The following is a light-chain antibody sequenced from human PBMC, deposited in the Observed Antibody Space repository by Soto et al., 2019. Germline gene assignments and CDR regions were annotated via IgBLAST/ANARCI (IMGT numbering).Light chain of an antibody. CDR1: QSVSTN. CDR2: AAS. J-gene: IGKJ3*01. CDR3: QQYNSWPPIFT. V-gene: IGKV3-15*01. Sequence: ERVMTQSPATLSVSPGERATLSCRASQSVSTNLAWYQQKPGQAPRLLIYAASTRATGVPARFSGSGFGTEFTLTISSLQSEDFAVYYCQQYNSWPPIFTFGPGTKVDIK.